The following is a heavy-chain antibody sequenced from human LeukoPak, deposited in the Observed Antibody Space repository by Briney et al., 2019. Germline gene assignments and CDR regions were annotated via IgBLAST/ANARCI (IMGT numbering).Heavy chain of an antibody. J-gene: IGHJ3*02. D-gene: IGHD3-16*01. Sequence: PGGSLRLSCAASGFTFSSYTMNWVRQAPGKGLEWVSSISSSSSSYIYYADSVKGRFTISRDNAKNSLYLQMNSLRAEDTAVYYCARGEGGAAFDIWGQGTMVTVSS. V-gene: IGHV3-21*01. CDR3: ARGEGGAAFDI. CDR2: ISSSSSSYI. CDR1: GFTFSSYT.